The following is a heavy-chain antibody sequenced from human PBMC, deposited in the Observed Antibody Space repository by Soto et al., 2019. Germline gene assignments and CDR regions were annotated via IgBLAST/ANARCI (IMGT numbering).Heavy chain of an antibody. Sequence: QVQLVQSGAEVKKPGSSVKVSCKASGGTFSSYAISWVRQAPGQGLEWMGGIIPIFGTANYAQKFQGRVTITADESTSTAYRELSSLRSEDTAVYYCARGRGHGAYDYFDYGGKGTLVTVSS. V-gene: IGHV1-69*01. CDR2: IIPIFGTA. J-gene: IGHJ4*02. CDR1: GGTFSSYA. D-gene: IGHD4-17*01. CDR3: ARGRGHGAYDYFDY.